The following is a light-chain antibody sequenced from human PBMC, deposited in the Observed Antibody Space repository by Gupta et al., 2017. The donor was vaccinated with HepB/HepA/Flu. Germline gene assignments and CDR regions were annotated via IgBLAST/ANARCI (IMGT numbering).Light chain of an antibody. J-gene: IGKJ3*01. V-gene: IGKV1-39*01. Sequence: DIQMTQSPSSLSASVGDRVTITCRASQSISRYLNRYQQKPGKAPKLLVHSTSILHSGVPSRFSGSGSGTDFILTIGNLQPEDFASYYCQQSLTTPFTFGPGTKVDIK. CDR1: QSISRY. CDR2: STS. CDR3: QQSLTTPFT.